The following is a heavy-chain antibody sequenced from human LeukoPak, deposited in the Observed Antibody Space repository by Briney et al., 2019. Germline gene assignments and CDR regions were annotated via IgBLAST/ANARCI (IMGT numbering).Heavy chain of an antibody. CDR1: GFAFSNYA. V-gene: IGHV3-23*01. D-gene: IGHD1-26*01. J-gene: IGHJ4*02. CDR2: ISGVGYST. CDR3: AKISREGATTGPGGPGNFDY. Sequence: GGSLRLSCVASGFAFSNYAMTWVRQAPGKGLEWVSAISGVGYSTHYADSVKGRLTISRDNSKNTLYLQMNSLRAEDTAVYYCAKISREGATTGPGGPGNFDYWGQGTLVTVSA.